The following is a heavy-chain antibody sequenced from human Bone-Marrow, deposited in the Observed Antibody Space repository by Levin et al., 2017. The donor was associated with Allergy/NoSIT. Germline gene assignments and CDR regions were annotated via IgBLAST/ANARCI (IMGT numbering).Heavy chain of an antibody. CDR2: ISYDGSNK. Sequence: PGGSLRLSCAASGFTFSSYAMHWVRQAPGKGLEWVAVISYDGSNKYYADSVKGRFTISRDNSKNTLYLQMNSLRAEDTAVYYCARDEWVAAIEDPMFYWGQGTLVTVSS. CDR3: ARDEWVAAIEDPMFY. CDR1: GFTFSSYA. J-gene: IGHJ4*02. D-gene: IGHD2-15*01. V-gene: IGHV3-30-3*01.